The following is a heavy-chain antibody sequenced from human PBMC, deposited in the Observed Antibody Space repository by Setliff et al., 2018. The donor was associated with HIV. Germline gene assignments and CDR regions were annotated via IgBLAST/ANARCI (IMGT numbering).Heavy chain of an antibody. V-gene: IGHV4-61*09. J-gene: IGHJ6*02. CDR2: VYTSGST. D-gene: IGHD1-7*01. Sequence: PSETLSLTCTVSGGSISRGTYYWSWIRQPAGKGLEWIGHVYTSGSTDYNPTFKSRVTISEDTSKNQVSLKVSSVTAADTAVYYCARERWNYDYYYYGMDVWGQGTTVTVSS. CDR3: ARERWNYDYYYYGMDV. CDR1: GGSISRGTYY.